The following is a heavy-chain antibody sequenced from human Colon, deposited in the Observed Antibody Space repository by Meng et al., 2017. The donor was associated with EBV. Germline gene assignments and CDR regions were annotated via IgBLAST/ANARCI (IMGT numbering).Heavy chain of an antibody. Sequence: HVYLVESGGGFVKPGGSLSLSCAASGFNFNDYYMTWIRQAPGKGLEWVAFISKMGDGISYAESVRGRFTISRDSATHSLYLKMNSLRAEDTAVYYCARDLGGPRDYWGQGTLVTVSS. J-gene: IGHJ4*02. V-gene: IGHV3-11*01. CDR1: GFNFNDYY. CDR2: ISKMGDGI. D-gene: IGHD6-25*01. CDR3: ARDLGGPRDY.